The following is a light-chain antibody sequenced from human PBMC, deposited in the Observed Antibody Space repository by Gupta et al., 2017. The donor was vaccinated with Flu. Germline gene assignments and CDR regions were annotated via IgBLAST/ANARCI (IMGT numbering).Light chain of an antibody. J-gene: IGLJ3*02. CDR1: SSDVGGYNY. CDR3: SSFTTSNTWV. Sequence: QSAPTQPASVSGSPGQSITISCTATSSDVGGYNYVSWFQQHPGKAPKLMIYEVTNRPSGVSNRFSGSKSGYTASLTISGLQAEDEADYYCSSFTTSNTWVFGGGTKLNGL. CDR2: EVT. V-gene: IGLV2-14*01.